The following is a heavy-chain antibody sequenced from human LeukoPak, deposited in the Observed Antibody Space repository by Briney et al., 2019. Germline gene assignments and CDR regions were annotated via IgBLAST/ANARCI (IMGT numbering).Heavy chain of an antibody. CDR2: IYYSGST. D-gene: IGHD6-19*01. Sequence: SETLSLTCTVSGGSISSSSYYWGWIRQPPGKGLEWIGSIYYSGSTYYNPFLKSRVTISVDTSKNQFSLKLSSVTAADTAVYYCARSLDSSGWYRTDYWGQGTLVTVSS. CDR3: ARSLDSSGWYRTDY. J-gene: IGHJ4*02. CDR1: GGSISSSSYY. V-gene: IGHV4-39*01.